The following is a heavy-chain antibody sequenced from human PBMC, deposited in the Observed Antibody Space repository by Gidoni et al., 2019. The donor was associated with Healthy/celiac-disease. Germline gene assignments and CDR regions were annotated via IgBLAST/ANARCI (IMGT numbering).Heavy chain of an antibody. CDR1: GYTFTDYY. V-gene: IGHV1-69-2*01. J-gene: IGHJ4*02. CDR2: VDPEEGET. Sequence: EVLLVQSGAEVKKPVATVKISCKVSGYTFTDYYMHWVQQAPGNGLEWMGLVDPEEGETIYAEKFQGRVTITADTSTDTAYMELSGLRSEDTAVYYCAIIPVRGATVFDYWGQGTLVTVSS. CDR3: AIIPVRGATVFDY. D-gene: IGHD1-26*01.